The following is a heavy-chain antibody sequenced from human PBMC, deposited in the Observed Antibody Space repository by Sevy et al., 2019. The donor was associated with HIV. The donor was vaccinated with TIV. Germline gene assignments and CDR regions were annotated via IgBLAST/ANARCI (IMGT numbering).Heavy chain of an antibody. CDR3: AKAGTRSTYYYGSGSPEAGFDP. CDR2: ISGSGGST. CDR1: GFTFSSYA. Sequence: GGSLRLSCAASGFTFSSYAMSWVRQAPGKGLEWVSAISGSGGSTYYADSVKGRFTISRDNSKNTLYLRMNSLRAEDTAVYYCAKAGTRSTYYYGSGSPEAGFDPWGQGTLVTVSS. D-gene: IGHD3-10*01. J-gene: IGHJ5*02. V-gene: IGHV3-23*01.